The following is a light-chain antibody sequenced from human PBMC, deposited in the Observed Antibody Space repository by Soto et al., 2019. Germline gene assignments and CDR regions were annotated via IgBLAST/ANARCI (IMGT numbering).Light chain of an antibody. V-gene: IGLV2-23*02. CDR1: SSDVGTYNL. Sequence: SALTQPASVSGSPGQSITISCSGTSSDVGTYNLVSWYQQYPGKAPRLMIYEVTKRPSGVSNRFSGSKSGNTASLTISGLQPEDEADYYCCSYAGSSSSIFGTGTKLIVL. J-gene: IGLJ1*01. CDR3: CSYAGSSSSI. CDR2: EVT.